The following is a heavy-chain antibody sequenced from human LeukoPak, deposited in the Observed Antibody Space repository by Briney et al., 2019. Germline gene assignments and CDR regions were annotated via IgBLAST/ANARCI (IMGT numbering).Heavy chain of an antibody. D-gene: IGHD4-17*01. CDR3: ARGADYGDYIGFDP. J-gene: IGHJ5*02. Sequence: SETLSLTCTVSGGSISSYYWSWIRQPPGKGLEWIGYIYYSGSTNYNPSLKSRVTISVDTSKNQFSLKLSSVTAADTAVYYCARGADYGDYIGFDPWGQGTLVTVSS. CDR2: IYYSGST. CDR1: GGSISSYY. V-gene: IGHV4-59*01.